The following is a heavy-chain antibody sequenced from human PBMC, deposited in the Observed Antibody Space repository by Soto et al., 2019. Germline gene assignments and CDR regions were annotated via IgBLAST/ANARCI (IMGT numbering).Heavy chain of an antibody. CDR1: GFTFSSYA. V-gene: IGHV3-23*01. J-gene: IGHJ4*02. Sequence: EVQLLESGGGLVQPGGSLRLSCAASGFTFSSYAMSWVRQAPGKGLEWVSAISGSGGSTYYADSVKGRFTISRDNSKNTVYLQMNSLRAEDTAVYYCAKGSGSGSYFDYWGQGTLVTVSS. CDR3: AKGSGSGSYFDY. CDR2: ISGSGGST. D-gene: IGHD1-26*01.